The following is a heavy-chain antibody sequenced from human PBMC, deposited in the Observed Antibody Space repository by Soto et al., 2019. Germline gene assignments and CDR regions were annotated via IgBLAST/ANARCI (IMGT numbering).Heavy chain of an antibody. CDR1: GGSFSGYY. CDR2: INHSGST. D-gene: IGHD2-15*01. CDR3: ARVSAVVTDSMDV. J-gene: IGHJ6*02. V-gene: IGHV4-34*01. Sequence: QVQLQQWGAGLLKPSETLSLTCAVYGGSFSGYYWSWIRQPPGKGLEWIGEINHSGSTNYNPSLKSRVTISVDTSKNQFSLKLNSVTAADTAVYYCARVSAVVTDSMDVWGQGTTVTVSS.